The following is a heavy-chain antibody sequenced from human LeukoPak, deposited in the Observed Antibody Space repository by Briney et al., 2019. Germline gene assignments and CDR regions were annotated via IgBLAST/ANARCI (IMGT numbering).Heavy chain of an antibody. D-gene: IGHD5-12*01. V-gene: IGHV3-7*01. Sequence: PGGSLRLSCAASGFTFSTYWMTWVRQAPGKGLEWVANIKEDGSRKYYVDSVKGRFTISRDNAKNSLYLQMDSLTAEDTAVYYCARDSPGYGAYVSWGQGTLVSVSS. CDR2: IKEDGSRK. CDR3: ARDSPGYGAYVS. J-gene: IGHJ1*01. CDR1: GFTFSTYW.